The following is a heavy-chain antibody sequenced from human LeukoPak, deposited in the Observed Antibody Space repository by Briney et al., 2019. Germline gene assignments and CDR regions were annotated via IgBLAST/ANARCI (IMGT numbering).Heavy chain of an antibody. J-gene: IGHJ4*02. Sequence: GGSLRLSCAASGFTFSSYSMNWVRQAPGKGLEWVSSISSSSSYIYYADSVKGRFTISRDNAKNTLYPQMNSLRAEDTAVYYCAKDLTEMATIAIDYWGQGTLVTVSS. CDR1: GFTFSSYS. V-gene: IGHV3-21*01. D-gene: IGHD5-24*01. CDR2: ISSSSSYI. CDR3: AKDLTEMATIAIDY.